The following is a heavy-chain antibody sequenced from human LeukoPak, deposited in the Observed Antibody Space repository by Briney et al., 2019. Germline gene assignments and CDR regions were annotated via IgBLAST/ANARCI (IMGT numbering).Heavy chain of an antibody. D-gene: IGHD3-22*01. CDR2: ISWNSGSI. V-gene: IGHV3-9*01. J-gene: IGHJ4*02. CDR3: ANEYYYDSSGFYY. CDR1: GFTFDDYA. Sequence: PGGSLRLSCAASGFTFDDYAMHWVRQAPGKGLEWVSGISWNSGSIGYADSVKGRFTISRDNAKNSLYLQMNSLRAEDTALYYCANEYYYDSSGFYYWGQGTLVTVSS.